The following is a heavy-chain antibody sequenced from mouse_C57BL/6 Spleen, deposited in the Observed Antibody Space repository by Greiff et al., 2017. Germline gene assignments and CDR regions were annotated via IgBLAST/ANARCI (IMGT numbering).Heavy chain of an antibody. CDR3: ARYGLTSGFAY. V-gene: IGHV1-52*01. Sequence: QVQLQQPGAELVRPGSSVKLSCKASGYTFTSYWMHWVKQRPIQGLEWIGNIDPSDSETHYNQKFKDKATLTVDKSSSTAYMQLSSLTSEDSAVYYCARYGLTSGFAYWGQGTLVTVSA. CDR1: GYTFTSYW. CDR2: IDPSDSET. J-gene: IGHJ3*01. D-gene: IGHD1-1*02.